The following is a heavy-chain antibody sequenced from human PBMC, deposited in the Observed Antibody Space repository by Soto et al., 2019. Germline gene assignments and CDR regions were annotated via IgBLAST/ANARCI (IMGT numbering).Heavy chain of an antibody. V-gene: IGHV3-21*01. CDR1: GFTFSSYS. J-gene: IGHJ1*01. CDR3: AREPTIAAVFFQH. CDR2: ISSSSSYI. D-gene: IGHD6-13*01. Sequence: GSLRLSCAASGFTFSSYSMNWVRQAPGKGLEWVSSISSSSSYIYYADSVRGRFTISRDNAKNSLYLQMNSLRAEDTAVYYCAREPTIAAVFFQHWGQGTLVTVSS.